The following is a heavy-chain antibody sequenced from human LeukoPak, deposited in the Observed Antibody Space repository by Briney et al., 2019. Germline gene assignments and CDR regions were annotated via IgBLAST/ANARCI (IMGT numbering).Heavy chain of an antibody. V-gene: IGHV1-58*01. CDR3: AADLTASSTRRFDP. J-gene: IGHJ5*02. CDR1: GFIFTSSA. CDR2: IVVGSGNT. D-gene: IGHD2-2*01. Sequence: GTSVKLPFKASGFIFTSSAVQLVRQARGQRLEWIGWIVVGSGNTNYAQKFQERATITRDMSTSTAYMELSSLRSEDTAVYYCAADLTASSTRRFDPWGQRPLVTVSS.